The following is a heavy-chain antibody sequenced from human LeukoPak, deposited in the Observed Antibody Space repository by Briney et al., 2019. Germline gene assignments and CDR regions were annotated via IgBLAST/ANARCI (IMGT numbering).Heavy chain of an antibody. J-gene: IGHJ4*02. Sequence: ETLSLTCTVSGGSISSGSYYWGWIRQPPGKGLEWIGSIYYSGSTYYNPSLKSRVTISVDTSKNQFSLKLSSVTAADTAVYYCARELSSGYYYVFDYWGQGTLVTVSS. D-gene: IGHD3-22*01. CDR2: IYYSGST. CDR1: GGSISSGSYY. V-gene: IGHV4-39*07. CDR3: ARELSSGYYYVFDY.